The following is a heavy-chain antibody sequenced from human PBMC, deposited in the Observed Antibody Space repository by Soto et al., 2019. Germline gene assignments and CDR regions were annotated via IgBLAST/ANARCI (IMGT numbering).Heavy chain of an antibody. CDR3: ALLSGSSDFDY. Sequence: ASVKVSCKASGYTFTSYAMHWVRQAPGQRLEWMGWINAGNGNTKYSQKIQGRVTITRDTSASTAYMELSSLRSEDTTVYYCALLSGSSDFDYWGQGTLVTVSS. V-gene: IGHV1-3*01. CDR2: INAGNGNT. CDR1: GYTFTSYA. J-gene: IGHJ4*02. D-gene: IGHD1-26*01.